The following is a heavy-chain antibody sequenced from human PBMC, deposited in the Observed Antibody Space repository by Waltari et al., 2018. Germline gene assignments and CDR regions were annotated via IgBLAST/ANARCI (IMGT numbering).Heavy chain of an antibody. Sequence: QVQLQESGPGLVKPSQTLSLTCTVSGSSISSGGYYWSWIRQHPGKGLEWLGYIYHSGSTYYNPSLKSLVTISVYTSKNQFSLKLSSVTAADMAVYYCARVGETRDYFDYWGQGTLVTVSS. J-gene: IGHJ4*02. CDR3: ARVGETRDYFDY. D-gene: IGHD1-26*01. V-gene: IGHV4-31*01. CDR1: GSSISSGGYY. CDR2: IYHSGST.